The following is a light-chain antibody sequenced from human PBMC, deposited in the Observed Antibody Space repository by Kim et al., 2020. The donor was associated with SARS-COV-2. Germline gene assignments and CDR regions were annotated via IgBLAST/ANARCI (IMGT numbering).Light chain of an antibody. Sequence: QSALTQPASVSGSPGQSITISCTGTSSDLGGYNYVSWYQQHPGKAPKLMIYDVSKRPSGVSNRFSGSKSGNTASLTISGLQAEDEADYYCSSYTSSSTPYVFGTGTKVTVL. V-gene: IGLV2-14*01. CDR1: SSDLGGYNY. CDR2: DVS. J-gene: IGLJ1*01. CDR3: SSYTSSSTPYV.